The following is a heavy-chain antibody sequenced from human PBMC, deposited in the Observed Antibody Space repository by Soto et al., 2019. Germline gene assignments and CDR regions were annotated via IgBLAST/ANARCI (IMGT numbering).Heavy chain of an antibody. CDR1: GGSISSGGYY. V-gene: IGHV4-31*03. Sequence: LSLTCTVSGGSISSGGYYWSWIRQHPGKGLEWIGYIYYSGSTYYNPSLKSRVTISVDTSKNQFSLKLSSVTAADTAVYYCARDKATTVTNYYYYYGMDVWGQGTTVTVSS. J-gene: IGHJ6*02. CDR2: IYYSGST. CDR3: ARDKATTVTNYYYYYGMDV. D-gene: IGHD4-17*01.